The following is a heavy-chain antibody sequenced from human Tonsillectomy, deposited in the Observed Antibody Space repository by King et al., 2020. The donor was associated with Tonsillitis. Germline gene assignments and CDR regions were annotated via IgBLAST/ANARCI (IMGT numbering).Heavy chain of an antibody. J-gene: IGHJ4*02. V-gene: IGHV4-4*02. CDR1: GGSSSSSNG. CDR3: ARGIVGATHFDY. Sequence: VQLQESGPGLVKPSGTLSLTCAVSGGSSSSSNGGSWVRQPPGKGLEWIGEIYYSGSTNSNPSLKSRVTISVDKSKNQFSLKRSSVTAADTAVYYCARGIVGATHFDYWGQGTLVTVSS. CDR2: IYYSGST. D-gene: IGHD1-26*01.